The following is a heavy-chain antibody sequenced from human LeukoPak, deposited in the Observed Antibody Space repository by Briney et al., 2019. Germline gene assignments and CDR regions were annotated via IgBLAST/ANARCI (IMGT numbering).Heavy chain of an antibody. Sequence: SETLSLTCTLSGGSISSTSYYWSWIRQPPGKGLEWIGTIYSGGGTYYKPSLMSRLSMSVDMSKNQFSLRLSSVTAADTAVYYCARRAVGAQDYFDYWGQGTLVTVSS. CDR3: ARRAVGAQDYFDY. J-gene: IGHJ4*02. CDR1: GGSISSTSYY. V-gene: IGHV4-39*01. D-gene: IGHD1-26*01. CDR2: IYSGGGT.